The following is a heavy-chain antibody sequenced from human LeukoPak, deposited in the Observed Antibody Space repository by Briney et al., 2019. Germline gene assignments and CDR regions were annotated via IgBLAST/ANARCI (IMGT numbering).Heavy chain of an antibody. V-gene: IGHV1-2*02. CDR2: INPNSGGT. D-gene: IGHD3-22*01. CDR3: ASHYHDSSGYYSDY. J-gene: IGHJ4*02. Sequence: ASVKVSCKASGYTFTGYYMHWVRQAPGQGLEWMGWINPNSGGTNNAQKFQGRVTMTRDTSISTAYMELSRLRSDDTAVYYCASHYHDSSGYYSDYWGQGTLVTVSS. CDR1: GYTFTGYY.